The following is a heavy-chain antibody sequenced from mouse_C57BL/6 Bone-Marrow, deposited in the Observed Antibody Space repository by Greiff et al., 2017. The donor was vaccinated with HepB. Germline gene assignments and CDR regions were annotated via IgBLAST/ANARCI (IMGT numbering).Heavy chain of an antibody. CDR3: ASGLYYGPYAMDY. Sequence: QVQLQQSDAELVKPGASVKISCKVSGYTFTDHTIHWMKQRPEQGLEWIGYIYPRDGSTKYNEKFKGKATLTAYKSSSTAYMQLSSLTSEASAVYCCASGLYYGPYAMDYWGQGTSVTVSS. J-gene: IGHJ4*01. CDR2: IYPRDGST. V-gene: IGHV1-78*01. D-gene: IGHD1-1*01. CDR1: GYTFTDHT.